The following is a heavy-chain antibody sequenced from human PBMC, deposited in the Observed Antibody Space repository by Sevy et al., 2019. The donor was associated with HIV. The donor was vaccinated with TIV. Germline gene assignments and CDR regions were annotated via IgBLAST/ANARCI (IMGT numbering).Heavy chain of an antibody. V-gene: IGHV1-24*01. CDR1: GYTLTELS. Sequence: ASVKVSCKVSGYTLTELSMHWVRQAPGKGLEWMGGFAPEDGETIYAQKFQGRVTMTEDTSTDTAYMELSSLRSEDTAVYYCATDSSNRLRYFDWLRRWGQGTLVTVSS. CDR3: ATDSSNRLRYFDWLRR. D-gene: IGHD3-9*01. CDR2: FAPEDGET. J-gene: IGHJ4*02.